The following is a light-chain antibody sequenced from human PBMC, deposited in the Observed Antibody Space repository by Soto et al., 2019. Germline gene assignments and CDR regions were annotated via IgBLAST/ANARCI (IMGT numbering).Light chain of an antibody. J-gene: IGKJ4*01. CDR1: QSVNSK. CDR2: DAS. CDR3: QQYNNWPLG. V-gene: IGKV3-15*01. Sequence: ETVMTQSPATLSVSPGERATLSCRASQSVNSKLAWYQQKPGQAPRLLIHDASTRATGIPVRFSGSGSGTEFTLTNSSLQSEDFAVYYCQQYNNWPLGFGGGTKVEIK.